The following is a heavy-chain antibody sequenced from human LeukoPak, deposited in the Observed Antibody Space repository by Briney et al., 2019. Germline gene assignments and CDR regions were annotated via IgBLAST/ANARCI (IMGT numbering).Heavy chain of an antibody. CDR2: IYYSGST. Sequence: SETLSLTCTVSGGSITSYHYSWIRQPPGKGLEWIGYIYYSGSTNYNPSLKSRVTISVDTSKNQFSLKLSSVTAADTAVHYCARGGSGTYYHYWGQGTLVTVSS. CDR3: ARGGSGTYYHY. CDR1: GGSITSYH. V-gene: IGHV4-59*01. J-gene: IGHJ4*02. D-gene: IGHD1-26*01.